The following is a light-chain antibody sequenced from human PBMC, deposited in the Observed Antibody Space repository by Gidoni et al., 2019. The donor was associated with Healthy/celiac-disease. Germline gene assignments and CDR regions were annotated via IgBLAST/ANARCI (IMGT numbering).Light chain of an antibody. CDR2: AAS. Sequence: IQITQSPSSLSASVGDRVTITCRASQSISSYLNWYQQKPGKAPKPLIYAASSLQSGVPSRFSGSGSGTDFTLTISSLQPEEFATYYCQQSYSTPCSFXQXTKLEIK. CDR3: QQSYSTPCS. V-gene: IGKV1-39*01. J-gene: IGKJ2*04. CDR1: QSISSY.